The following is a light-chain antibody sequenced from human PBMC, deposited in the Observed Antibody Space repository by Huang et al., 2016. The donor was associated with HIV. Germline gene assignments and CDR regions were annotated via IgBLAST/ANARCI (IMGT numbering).Light chain of an antibody. CDR1: QSVSSRS. V-gene: IGKV3-20*01. Sequence: EIVLTQSPGTLSLSPGERATLSCRASQSVSSRSLAWYQQKPGQAPRLLIYGASSRATCIPDRFSGSGSGTDFTLTISRLEPEDFAVYFCQQYGSSPLTFGQGSRVEIK. J-gene: IGKJ1*01. CDR2: GAS. CDR3: QQYGSSPLT.